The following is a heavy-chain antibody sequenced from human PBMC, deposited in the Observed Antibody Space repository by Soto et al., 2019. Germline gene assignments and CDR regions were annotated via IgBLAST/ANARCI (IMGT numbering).Heavy chain of an antibody. D-gene: IGHD5-12*01. J-gene: IGHJ6*02. CDR3: AKACRDGYRYYYYGMDV. Sequence: QVQLVESGGGVVQPGRSLRLSCAASGFTFSSYGMHWVRQAPGKGLEWVAVISYDGSNKYYADSVKGRFTISRDNSKNTLYLQMNSLRAEDTAVYYCAKACRDGYRYYYYGMDVWGQGTTVTVSS. V-gene: IGHV3-30*18. CDR2: ISYDGSNK. CDR1: GFTFSSYG.